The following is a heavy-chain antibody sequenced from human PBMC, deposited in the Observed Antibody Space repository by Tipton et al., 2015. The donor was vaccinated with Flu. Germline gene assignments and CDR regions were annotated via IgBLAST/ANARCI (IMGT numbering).Heavy chain of an antibody. D-gene: IGHD2-15*01. CDR1: GGSFSGYY. CDR3: ARVGCSGGSCYSANWFDP. CDR2: INHSGST. J-gene: IGHJ5*02. Sequence: LRLSCAVYGGSFSGYYWSWIRQPPGKGLEWIGEINHSGSTNYNPSLKSRVTISVDTSKNQFSLKLSSVTAADTAVYYCARVGCSGGSCYSANWFDPWGQGTLVTVSS. V-gene: IGHV4-34*01.